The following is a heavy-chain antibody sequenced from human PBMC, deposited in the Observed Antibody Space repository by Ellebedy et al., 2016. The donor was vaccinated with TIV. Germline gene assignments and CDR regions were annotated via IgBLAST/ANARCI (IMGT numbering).Heavy chain of an antibody. CDR3: ARGYGDYYFDY. CDR2: IIPIFGTA. CDR1: RGTFSSYA. Sequence: SVKVSXKASRGTFSSYAISWVRQAPGQGLEWMGGIIPIFGTANYAQKFQGRVTITADESTSTAYMELSSLRSEDTAVYYCARGYGDYYFDYWGQGTLVTVSS. J-gene: IGHJ4*02. D-gene: IGHD4-17*01. V-gene: IGHV1-69*13.